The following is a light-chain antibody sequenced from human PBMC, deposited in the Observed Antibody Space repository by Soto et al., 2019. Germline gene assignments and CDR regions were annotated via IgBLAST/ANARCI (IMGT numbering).Light chain of an antibody. CDR1: SSDVGGYNY. CDR3: SSYTSSATPWV. V-gene: IGLV2-14*01. J-gene: IGLJ3*02. Sequence: QSALTQPASVSGSPGQSITISCTGTSSDVGGYNYVSWYQQHPGKAPKLMIYEVSNRPSGVSNRFSGSKSGNTASLTSSGLQAEDEGVYYCSSYTSSATPWVFGGGTKLTVL. CDR2: EVS.